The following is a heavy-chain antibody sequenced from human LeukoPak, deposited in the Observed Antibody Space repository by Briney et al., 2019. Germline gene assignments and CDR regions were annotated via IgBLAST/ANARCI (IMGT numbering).Heavy chain of an antibody. J-gene: IGHJ5*02. CDR1: GFTFSSYG. CDR3: ARGITGSSGRAIPNWFDP. V-gene: IGHV3-33*01. Sequence: GGSLRLSCAASGFTFSSYGMHWVRQAPGNGLEWVAVIWYDGSNKYYADPVKGRFTISRDNSKNTLYLQMNSLRAEDTAVYYCARGITGSSGRAIPNWFDPWGQGTLVTVSS. D-gene: IGHD1-26*01. CDR2: IWYDGSNK.